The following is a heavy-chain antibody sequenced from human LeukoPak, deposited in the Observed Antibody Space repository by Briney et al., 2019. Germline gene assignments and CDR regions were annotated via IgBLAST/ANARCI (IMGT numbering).Heavy chain of an antibody. D-gene: IGHD3-10*01. CDR1: GGSISSSSYY. V-gene: IGHV4-39*07. Sequence: SETLSLTCTVSGGSISSSSYYWGWIRQPPGKGLEWIGSIYYSGSTYYNPSLKSRVTISVDTSKNQFSLKLSSVTAADTAVYYCARDDSYGSGSYFHWGQGTLVTVSS. CDR2: IYYSGST. J-gene: IGHJ4*02. CDR3: ARDDSYGSGSYFH.